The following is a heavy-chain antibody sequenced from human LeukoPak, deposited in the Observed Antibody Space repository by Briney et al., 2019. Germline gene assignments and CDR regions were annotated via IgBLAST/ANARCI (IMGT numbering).Heavy chain of an antibody. CDR3: ARTTVVMDYFDY. CDR2: ISYDGSNK. CDR1: GFTFSDYY. V-gene: IGHV3-30-3*01. D-gene: IGHD4-23*01. Sequence: GGSLRLSCAASGFTFSDYYMSWIRQAPGKGLEWVAVISYDGSNKYYADSVKGRFTISRDNSKNTLYLQMNSLRAEDTAVYYCARTTVVMDYFDYWGQGTLVTVSS. J-gene: IGHJ4*02.